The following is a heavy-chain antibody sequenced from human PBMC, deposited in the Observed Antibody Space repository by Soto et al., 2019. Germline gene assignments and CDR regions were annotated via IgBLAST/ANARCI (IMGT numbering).Heavy chain of an antibody. Sequence: ASVKVSCKASGGTFSSYTISWVRQAPGQGLEWMGRIIPILGIANYAQKFQGRVTITADKPTSTAYMELSSLRSEDTAVYYCASYSGYDLRYYMDVWGKGTTVTVSS. V-gene: IGHV1-69*02. D-gene: IGHD5-12*01. CDR2: IIPILGIA. CDR1: GGTFSSYT. CDR3: ASYSGYDLRYYMDV. J-gene: IGHJ6*03.